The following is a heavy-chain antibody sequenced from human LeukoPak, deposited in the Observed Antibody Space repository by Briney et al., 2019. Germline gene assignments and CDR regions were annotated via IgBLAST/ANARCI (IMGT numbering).Heavy chain of an antibody. CDR3: ARGRGDSSSWYSYYYYYMDV. CDR2: IKHSGST. Sequence: SETLSLTCAVYGGSFSGYYWSWIRQPPGKGLEWIGEIKHSGSTNYNPSLKSRVTISVDTSKNQFSLKLSSVTAADTAVYYCARGRGDSSSWYSYYYYYMDVWGKGTTVTVSS. D-gene: IGHD6-13*01. J-gene: IGHJ6*03. V-gene: IGHV4-34*01. CDR1: GGSFSGYY.